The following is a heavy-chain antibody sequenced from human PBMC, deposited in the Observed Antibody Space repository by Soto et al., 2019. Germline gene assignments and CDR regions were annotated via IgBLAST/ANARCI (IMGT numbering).Heavy chain of an antibody. CDR1: GYTFSNDA. Sequence: QVQLVQSGAEVKKPGASVKVSCKASGYTFSNDAITWVRQAPGQGLEWMGWVSAYNGNTYYAQKFKGRVTMTTDTSTSTAYMEIRSLRYDDTAVYFCARASRYYWNYMMYWGQGTLVTVSS. CDR2: VSAYNGNT. D-gene: IGHD1-7*01. CDR3: ARASRYYWNYMMY. V-gene: IGHV1-18*01. J-gene: IGHJ4*02.